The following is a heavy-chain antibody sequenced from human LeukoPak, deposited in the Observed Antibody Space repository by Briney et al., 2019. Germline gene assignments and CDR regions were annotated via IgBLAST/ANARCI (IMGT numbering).Heavy chain of an antibody. V-gene: IGHV1-69*05. Sequence: SVKVSCKASGGTFSSYAISWVRQAPGQGLEWMGRIIPIFGTANYAQKFQGRDTITTDESTSTAYMELSSLRSEDTAVYYCARAGGDYYYGSGSYRLDYWGQGTLVTVSS. CDR3: ARAGGDYYYGSGSYRLDY. D-gene: IGHD3-10*01. CDR1: GGTFSSYA. J-gene: IGHJ4*02. CDR2: IIPIFGTA.